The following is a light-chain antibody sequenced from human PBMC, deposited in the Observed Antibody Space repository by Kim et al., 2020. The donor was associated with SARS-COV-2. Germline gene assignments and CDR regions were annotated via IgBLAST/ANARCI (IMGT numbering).Light chain of an antibody. CDR1: EDISIY. Sequence: ASVGDRVTITCQASEDISIYLNWYQQKPGKAPKLLIYDTSNLETGVPSRFSGSGSGTDFAFTISSLQPEDIATYYCQHYDHLPWTFGQGTKVDIK. CDR2: DTS. V-gene: IGKV1-33*01. CDR3: QHYDHLPWT. J-gene: IGKJ1*01.